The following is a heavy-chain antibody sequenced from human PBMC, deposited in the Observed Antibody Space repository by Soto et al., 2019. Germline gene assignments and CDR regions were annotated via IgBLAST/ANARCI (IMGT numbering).Heavy chain of an antibody. V-gene: IGHV3-23*01. J-gene: IGHJ6*02. CDR3: ATLPGIAAAGRYGMDV. CDR2: ISGSGGST. CDR1: GFTFSSNA. Sequence: PGGSLRLSCAASGFTFSSNAMSWVRQAPGKGLEWVSAISGSGGSTYYADSVKGRFTISRDNSKNTLYLQMNSLRAEDTAVYYCATLPGIAAAGRYGMDVWGQGTTVTVSS. D-gene: IGHD6-13*01.